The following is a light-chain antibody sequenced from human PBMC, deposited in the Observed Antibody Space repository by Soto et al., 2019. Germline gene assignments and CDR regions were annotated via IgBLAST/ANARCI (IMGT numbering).Light chain of an antibody. CDR1: SSDVGSHDL. V-gene: IGLV2-14*02. CDR3: SSFTSTTTYV. Sequence: QSVLTQPASVSGSPGQSIAISCTGTSSDVGSHDLVSWYQQQSGKVPKLIIYGVSSRPSGVSNHFSGSKSGNTASLTISGLQAEDEADYYCSSFTSTTTYVFGTGTKVTVL. CDR2: GVS. J-gene: IGLJ1*01.